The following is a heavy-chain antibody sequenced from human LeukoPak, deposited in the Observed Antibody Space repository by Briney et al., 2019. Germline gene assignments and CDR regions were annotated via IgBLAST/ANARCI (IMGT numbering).Heavy chain of an antibody. CDR3: ARADPYGNSTPDF. D-gene: IGHD4-23*01. Sequence: SGGSLRLSCAASGFTFGGHEMNWVRQAPGKGLEWLSYISTTGSTIYYADSVKGQFTISRDNAKNSLYLQMNSLRVEDTAVYYCARADPYGNSTPDFWGQGTPVTVSS. CDR2: ISTTGSTI. J-gene: IGHJ4*02. CDR1: GFTFGGHE. V-gene: IGHV3-48*03.